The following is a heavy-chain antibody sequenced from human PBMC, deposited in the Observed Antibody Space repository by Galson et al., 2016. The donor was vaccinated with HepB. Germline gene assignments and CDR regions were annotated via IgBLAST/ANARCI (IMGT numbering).Heavy chain of an antibody. CDR3: ARPSSGWANDAFDF. J-gene: IGHJ3*01. CDR2: IIPLLGIP. Sequence: SVKVSCKASGGTFTTYPITWVRQAPGQGPECLGRIIPLLGIPKYAQKFQGRLTITADKSTSTTYMELTSPRSEDTAVYYCARPSSGWANDAFDFWGQGTMVTVSS. V-gene: IGHV1-69*02. D-gene: IGHD6-19*01. CDR1: GGTFTTYP.